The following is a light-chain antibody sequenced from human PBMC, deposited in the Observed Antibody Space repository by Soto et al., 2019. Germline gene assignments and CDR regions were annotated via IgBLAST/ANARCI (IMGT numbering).Light chain of an antibody. CDR1: SSDVGGYNY. CDR2: DVS. CDR3: AAWDDSLNGHV. Sequence: QSVLTQPPSVSGSPVQSVTTSCTGTSSDVGGYNYVSWYQQHPGKAPKLMIYDVSKRPSGVPDRFSGSKSGNTASLTISGLQAEDEADYYCAAWDDSLNGHVFGAGTKVTVL. J-gene: IGLJ1*01. V-gene: IGLV2-11*01.